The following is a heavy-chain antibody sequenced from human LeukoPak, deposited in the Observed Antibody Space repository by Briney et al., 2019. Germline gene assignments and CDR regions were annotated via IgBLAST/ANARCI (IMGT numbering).Heavy chain of an antibody. CDR3: TRDRDSYGNGLDY. V-gene: IGHV1-2*02. CDR2: INPNSGGT. CDR1: GYTFTGYY. D-gene: IGHD5-18*01. Sequence: ASVKLSCKASGYTFTGYYMHWVRQAPGQGLEWMGWINPNSGGTNYAQKFQGRVTMTRDTSISTAYMELSRLRSDDTAVYYCTRDRDSYGNGLDYWGQGTLVTVSS. J-gene: IGHJ4*02.